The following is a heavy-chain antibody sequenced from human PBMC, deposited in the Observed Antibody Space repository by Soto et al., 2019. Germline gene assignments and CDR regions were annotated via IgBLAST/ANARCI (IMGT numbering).Heavy chain of an antibody. J-gene: IGHJ4*02. D-gene: IGHD1-1*01. V-gene: IGHV3-23*01. CDR1: GFTFSNFA. CDR3: ANPIPKTGTTFGF. Sequence: QLLESGGGFVQPGGSLRLSCVASGFTFSNFAMAWVRQARGEGLEWVSAISGSGDDTFYADSMKGRFTISRDNSKDTLYLQINSLRAADTAVYYCANPIPKTGTTFGFWGQGTLVTVSS. CDR2: ISGSGDDT.